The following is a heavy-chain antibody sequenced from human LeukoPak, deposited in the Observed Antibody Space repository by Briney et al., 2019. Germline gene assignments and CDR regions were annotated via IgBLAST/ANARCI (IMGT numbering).Heavy chain of an antibody. Sequence: SETLSLTCIIPGGSSSSYYWSWIRQPPGKGLEWIGYIHYSGSTNYNPSLRSRATISLDTSNNQVSLKLTSVTAADTAVYYCARRASGSYPDYFDYWGQGTLVTVSS. D-gene: IGHD1-26*01. J-gene: IGHJ4*02. V-gene: IGHV4-59*08. CDR3: ARRASGSYPDYFDY. CDR1: GGSSSSYY. CDR2: IHYSGST.